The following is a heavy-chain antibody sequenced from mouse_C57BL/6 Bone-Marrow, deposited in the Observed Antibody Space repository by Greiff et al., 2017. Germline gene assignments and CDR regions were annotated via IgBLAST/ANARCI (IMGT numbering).Heavy chain of an antibody. CDR2: IYPGDGDT. Sequence: QVQLQQSGAELVKPGASVKISCKASGYAFSSYWMNWVKQRPGKGLEWIGQIYPGDGDTNYNGKFKGKATLTADKSSSTAYMQLSSLTSEDSAVYFCARGPYYYGSSYEAMDYWGQGTSVTVSS. J-gene: IGHJ4*01. CDR3: ARGPYYYGSSYEAMDY. V-gene: IGHV1-80*01. D-gene: IGHD1-1*01. CDR1: GYAFSSYW.